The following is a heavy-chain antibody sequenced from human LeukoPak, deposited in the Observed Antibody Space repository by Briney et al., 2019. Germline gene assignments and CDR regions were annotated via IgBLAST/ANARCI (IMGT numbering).Heavy chain of an antibody. CDR3: ARDRETAADYYFDY. V-gene: IGHV3-30*04. CDR2: ISYDGNDK. J-gene: IGHJ4*02. CDR1: GFTFVKHA. Sequence: ARSLRLSCAASGFTFVKHALHWVRQSPRKGLEWVAVISYDGNDKQYAESVKGRVTISRDNSKNTVSLQMDTLGPEDTAVYYCARDRETAADYYFDYWGQGTLVTVSS. D-gene: IGHD6-25*01.